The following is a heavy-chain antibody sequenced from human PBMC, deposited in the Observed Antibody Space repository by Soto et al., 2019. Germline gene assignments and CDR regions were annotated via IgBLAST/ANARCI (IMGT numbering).Heavy chain of an antibody. V-gene: IGHV3-48*03. CDR2: ISSSGSTI. J-gene: IGHJ6*02. Sequence: GGSLRLSCAASGFTFSSYEMNWVRQAPGKGLEWVSYISSSGSTIYYADSVKGRFTISRDNAKNSLYLQMNSLRAEDTAVYYCARDKDLILTGFGGMDVWGQGTTVTVSS. CDR3: ARDKDLILTGFGGMDV. D-gene: IGHD3-9*01. CDR1: GFTFSSYE.